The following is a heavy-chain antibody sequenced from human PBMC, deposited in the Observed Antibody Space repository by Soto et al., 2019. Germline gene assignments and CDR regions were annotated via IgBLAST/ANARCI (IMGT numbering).Heavy chain of an antibody. V-gene: IGHV3-23*01. CDR1: GFTFNNYA. Sequence: GESLKISCTASGFTFNNYAMTWVRQAPGRGLEGVSGITASGGRTYYADSVKGRFTISRDNSKITLYLQMNSLRADDTAVYYCAKDTRYADYVRWFDSWGQGTLVTVSS. CDR2: ITASGGRT. J-gene: IGHJ5*01. D-gene: IGHD4-17*01. CDR3: AKDTRYADYVRWFDS.